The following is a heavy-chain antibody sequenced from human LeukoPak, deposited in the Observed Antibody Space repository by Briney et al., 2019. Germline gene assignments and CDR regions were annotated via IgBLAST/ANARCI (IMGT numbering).Heavy chain of an antibody. CDR3: ARELHYYDSSGYPDY. CDR1: GFTFRSYA. J-gene: IGHJ4*02. Sequence: GGSLRLSCAASGFTFRSYAMNWVRQAPGKGLEWVSYVSRSASTIYYADSVKGRFTISRDNAKKSLYLQMNSLRAEDTAVYYCARELHYYDSSGYPDYWGQGTLVTVSS. D-gene: IGHD3-22*01. V-gene: IGHV3-48*03. CDR2: VSRSASTI.